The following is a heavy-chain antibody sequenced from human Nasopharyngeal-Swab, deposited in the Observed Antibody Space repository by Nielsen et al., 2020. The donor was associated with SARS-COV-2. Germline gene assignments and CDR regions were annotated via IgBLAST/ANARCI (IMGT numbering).Heavy chain of an antibody. J-gene: IGHJ4*02. CDR1: GFTFSSYG. V-gene: IGHV3-30*02. CDR2: IWYDGSNK. CDR3: VKAGYSYGVYYFDY. D-gene: IGHD5-18*01. Sequence: GESLKISCAASGFTFSSYGMHWVRQAPGKGLEWVAVIWYDGSNKYYADSVKGRFTISRDNSKNTLYLQMSSLRAEDTAVYYCVKAGYSYGVYYFDYWGQGTLVTVSS.